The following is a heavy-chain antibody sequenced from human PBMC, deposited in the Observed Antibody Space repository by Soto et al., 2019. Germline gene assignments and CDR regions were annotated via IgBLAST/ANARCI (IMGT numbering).Heavy chain of an antibody. CDR1: GGSFSGYY. V-gene: IGHV4-34*01. J-gene: IGHJ4*02. D-gene: IGHD4-17*01. CDR2: INHSGST. Sequence: SETXSLTCAVYGGSFSGYYWSWIRQPPGKGLEWIGEINHSGSTNYNPSLKSRVTISVDTSKNQFSLKLSSVTAADTAVYYCARGEVATVTYDYWGQGTLVTVSS. CDR3: ARGEVATVTYDY.